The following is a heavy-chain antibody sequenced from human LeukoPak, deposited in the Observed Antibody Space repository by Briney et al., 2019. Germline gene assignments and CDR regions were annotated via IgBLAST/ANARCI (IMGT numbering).Heavy chain of an antibody. Sequence: GGSLRLSCAATGFTFSSYSMNWVRQAPGKGLEWVSSISSSSSYIYYADSVKGRFTISRDNAKNSLYLQMNSLRAEDTAVYYCARGQVGSGSYYSTYYYYGMDVWGQGTTVTVSS. D-gene: IGHD3-10*01. J-gene: IGHJ6*02. CDR2: ISSSSSYI. V-gene: IGHV3-21*01. CDR3: ARGQVGSGSYYSTYYYYGMDV. CDR1: GFTFSSYS.